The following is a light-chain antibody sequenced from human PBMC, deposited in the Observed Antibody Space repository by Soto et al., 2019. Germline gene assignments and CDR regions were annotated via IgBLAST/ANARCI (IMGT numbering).Light chain of an antibody. J-gene: IGKJ4*01. CDR3: QQYGSSPRVT. CDR1: QSVSSSY. CDR2: GAS. V-gene: IGKV3-20*01. Sequence: EIVLTQSPGTLSLSPGERATLSCRASQSVSSSYLAWYQQKPGQAPRLLIYGASSRATGIPDRFSGSGYGTDFTLTISRLEPEDFEVYYCQQYGSSPRVTFGGGTKVEIK.